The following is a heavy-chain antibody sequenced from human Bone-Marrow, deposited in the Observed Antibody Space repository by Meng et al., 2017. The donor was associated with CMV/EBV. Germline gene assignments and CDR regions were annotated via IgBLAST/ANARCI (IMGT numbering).Heavy chain of an antibody. J-gene: IGHJ4*02. CDR2: ISYDGSNK. D-gene: IGHD5-18*01. CDR1: GFTFSSYA. CDR3: ARDLWGYNFGDY. Sequence: GESLKISCAASGFTFSSYAMHWVRQAPGKGLEWVAVISYDGSNKYYADSVKGRFTISRDNSKNTLYLQMNSLRAEDTAVYYCARDLWGYNFGDYWGQGTLVTFSS. V-gene: IGHV3-30*04.